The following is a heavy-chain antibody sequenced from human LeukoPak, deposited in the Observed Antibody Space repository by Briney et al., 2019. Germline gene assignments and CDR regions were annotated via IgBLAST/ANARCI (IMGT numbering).Heavy chain of an antibody. CDR1: GFTFSSYW. V-gene: IGHV3-7*03. J-gene: IGHJ4*02. Sequence: GGSLRLSCAASGFTFSSYWMTWVRQAPGKGLEWVANINDDGSDANYVDSVKGRFTVSRDNAKNSLYLQMNSLRAEDTALHYCAKESAAAGKQEFDYWGQGTLVTVSS. CDR2: INDDGSDA. D-gene: IGHD6-13*01. CDR3: AKESAAAGKQEFDY.